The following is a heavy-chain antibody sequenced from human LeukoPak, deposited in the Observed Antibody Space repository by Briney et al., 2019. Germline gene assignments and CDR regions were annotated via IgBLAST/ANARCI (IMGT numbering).Heavy chain of an antibody. CDR2: IYYSGST. J-gene: IGHJ1*01. CDR1: GGSMSGYF. V-gene: IGHV4-59*01. D-gene: IGHD6-13*01. CDR3: ARSITSSWYGDFQH. Sequence: KASETLSLTCTVSGGSMSGYFWSWIRQPPGKGLEWIGYIYYSGSTNYSPSLKSRVTISVDTSKNQFSLKLSSVTAADTAVYYCARSITSSWYGDFQHWGQGTLVTVSS.